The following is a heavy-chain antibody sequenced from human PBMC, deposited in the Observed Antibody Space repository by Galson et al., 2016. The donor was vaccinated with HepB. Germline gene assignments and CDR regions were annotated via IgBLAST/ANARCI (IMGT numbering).Heavy chain of an antibody. Sequence: SLRLSCAASEFTFSSYWMTWVRQAPGKGLEWIANIKGDGSKIQYVDSVRGRFTISRDNVKNLLYLQMNSLRAEDTAVYYCARDRNYYDGSSYYDVFDTWGQGTMVTVSS. J-gene: IGHJ3*02. V-gene: IGHV3-7*03. CDR3: ARDRNYYDGSSYYDVFDT. D-gene: IGHD3-22*01. CDR2: IKGDGSKI. CDR1: EFTFSSYW.